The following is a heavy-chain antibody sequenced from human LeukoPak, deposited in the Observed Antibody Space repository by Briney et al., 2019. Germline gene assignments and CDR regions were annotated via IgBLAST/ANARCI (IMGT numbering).Heavy chain of an antibody. CDR2: INPNSGGT. J-gene: IGHJ6*02. V-gene: IGHV1-2*02. CDR3: AVWFGELYGMGV. CDR1: GYTFTGYY. D-gene: IGHD3-10*01. Sequence: ASVKVSCKASGYTFTGYYMHWVRQARGQGLEWMGWINPNSGGTNYAQKFQGRVTMTRDTSISTAYMELSRLRSDDTAVYYCAVWFGELYGMGVWGQGTTVTVSS.